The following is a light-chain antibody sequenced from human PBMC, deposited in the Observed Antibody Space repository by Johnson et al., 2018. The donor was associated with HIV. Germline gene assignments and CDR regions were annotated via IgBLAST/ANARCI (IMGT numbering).Light chain of an antibody. V-gene: IGLV1-51*02. CDR1: SSDMGNHA. Sequence: QSVLTQPPSVSAAPGQKVTISCSGSSSDMGNHAVSWYQQLPGTAPKLLIYDNNKRPSGIPDRFSGSKSGTSATLGITGLQTGDEADYYCGTWDSSLSAHYVFGTGTKVTVL. CDR2: DNN. J-gene: IGLJ1*01. CDR3: GTWDSSLSAHYV.